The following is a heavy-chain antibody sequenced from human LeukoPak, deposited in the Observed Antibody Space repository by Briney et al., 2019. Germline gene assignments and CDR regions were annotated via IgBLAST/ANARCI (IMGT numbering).Heavy chain of an antibody. Sequence: GASVTVSFKASGGTFSSYAISWVRQAPGQGLEWMGRIFPILGIANYTQKFQGRVTITADKSTSTAYMELSSLRSEDTAVYYCARGELLNYYDSSGFDYWGQGTLVTVSS. CDR2: IFPILGIA. V-gene: IGHV1-69*04. J-gene: IGHJ4*02. CDR1: GGTFSSYA. CDR3: ARGELLNYYDSSGFDY. D-gene: IGHD3-22*01.